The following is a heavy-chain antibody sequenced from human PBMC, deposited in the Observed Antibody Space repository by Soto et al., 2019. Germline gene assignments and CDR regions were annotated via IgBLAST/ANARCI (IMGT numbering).Heavy chain of an antibody. CDR3: ARDRGYSYGYYYGMDV. J-gene: IGHJ6*02. V-gene: IGHV4-61*01. Sequence: SETLSLTCTVSGGSVSSGSYYWSWIRQPPGKGLEWIGYIYYSGSTNYNPSLKSRVTISVDTSKNQFSLKLSSVTAADTAVYYCARDRGYSYGYYYGMDVWGQGTLVTVSS. D-gene: IGHD5-18*01. CDR2: IYYSGST. CDR1: GGSVSSGSYY.